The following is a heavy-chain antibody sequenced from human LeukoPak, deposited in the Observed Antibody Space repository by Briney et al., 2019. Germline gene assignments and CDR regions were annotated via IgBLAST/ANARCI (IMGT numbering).Heavy chain of an antibody. Sequence: GESLKISCQGSGYIFTSYWIGWVRQLPGKGLEWMGIIYPGDSDTRYSPSFQGQVTISADKSISTAYLQWSSLKASDTAMYYCARLKGYYDSSGHNWFDPWGQGTLVTVSS. CDR1: GYIFTSYW. D-gene: IGHD3-22*01. CDR2: IYPGDSDT. V-gene: IGHV5-51*01. CDR3: ARLKGYYDSSGHNWFDP. J-gene: IGHJ5*02.